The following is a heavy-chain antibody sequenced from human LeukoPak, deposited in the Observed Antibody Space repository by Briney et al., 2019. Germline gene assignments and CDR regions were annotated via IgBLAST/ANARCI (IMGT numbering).Heavy chain of an antibody. CDR2: TYYRSKWYN. CDR3: ARDPIAAAARYNWFDP. Sequence: SQTLSLTCAISGDSVSSNSAAWNWIRQSPSRGLEWLGRTYYRSKWYNDYAVSVKSRITINPDTSKNQCSLQLNSVTPEDTAVYYCARDPIAAAARYNWFDPWGQGTLVTVSS. V-gene: IGHV6-1*01. CDR1: GDSVSSNSAA. J-gene: IGHJ5*02. D-gene: IGHD6-13*01.